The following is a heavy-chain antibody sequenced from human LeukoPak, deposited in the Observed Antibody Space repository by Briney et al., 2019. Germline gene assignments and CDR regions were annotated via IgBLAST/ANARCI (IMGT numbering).Heavy chain of an antibody. D-gene: IGHD2-2*01. CDR2: IISSSSTI. CDR1: GFTFSSYS. CDR3: ATRRYCSSTSCYFHFDY. J-gene: IGHJ4*02. V-gene: IGHV3-48*04. Sequence: GGSLRLSCAASGFTFSSYSMNWVRQAPGKGLEWVSYIISSSSTIYYADSVKGRFTISRDNAKNSLYLQMNSLRAEDTAVYYCATRRYCSSTSCYFHFDYWGQGTLVTVSS.